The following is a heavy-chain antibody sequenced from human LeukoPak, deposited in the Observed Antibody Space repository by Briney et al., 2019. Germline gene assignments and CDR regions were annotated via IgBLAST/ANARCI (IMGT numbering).Heavy chain of an antibody. J-gene: IGHJ4*02. CDR1: GYTFTGYY. CDR3: TRDRNGFTPHFDY. Sequence: APVKVSCKASGYTFTGYYMHWVRQAPGQGLEWMGWTNPNSGGTNYAQKFQGRVTMTRDTSISTAYMELSSLRSDDTAVYYCTRDRNGFTPHFDYWGQGTLVTVSS. D-gene: IGHD3-3*01. V-gene: IGHV1-2*02. CDR2: TNPNSGGT.